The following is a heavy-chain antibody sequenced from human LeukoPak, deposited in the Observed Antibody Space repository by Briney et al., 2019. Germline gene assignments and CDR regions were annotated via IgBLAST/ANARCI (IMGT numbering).Heavy chain of an antibody. D-gene: IGHD1-26*01. Sequence: SETLFLTCAVYGGSFRGYYRSWIRQSAGKGLEWIGEINHFGTANYNPSLKSRVTISVDTSKNQFSLKLNSVTAADTGVYYCARGRREGLPYLGDWGQGTLVTVSS. CDR2: INHFGTA. CDR1: GGSFRGYY. CDR3: ARGRREGLPYLGD. V-gene: IGHV4-34*01. J-gene: IGHJ4*02.